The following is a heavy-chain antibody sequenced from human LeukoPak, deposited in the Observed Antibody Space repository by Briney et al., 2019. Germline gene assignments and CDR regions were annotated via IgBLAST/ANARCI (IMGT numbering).Heavy chain of an antibody. Sequence: SETLSLTCSASGYSISSGYYWGWIRQPPGKGLEWMGIIYQSGKTYCNPSLESRVTISVDTSKNQFSLKMNSMTAADTAMYYCARTAGVVVVAGVDYWGQGTLVTVSS. D-gene: IGHD2-15*01. J-gene: IGHJ4*02. CDR1: GYSISSGYY. CDR3: ARTAGVVVVAGVDY. V-gene: IGHV4-38-2*02. CDR2: IYQSGKT.